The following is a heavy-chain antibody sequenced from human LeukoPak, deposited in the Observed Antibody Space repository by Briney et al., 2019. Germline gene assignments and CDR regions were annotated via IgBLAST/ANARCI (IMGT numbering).Heavy chain of an antibody. V-gene: IGHV4-31*03. J-gene: IGHJ4*02. D-gene: IGHD6-6*01. Sequence: SSETLSLTCTVSGGSISSGGYYWSWIRQHPGKGLEWIGYIYYSGSTYYNPSLKSRVTISVDTSKNQFSLKLSSVTAADTAVYYCASMAARAFDYWGQGTLVTVSS. CDR2: IYYSGST. CDR3: ASMAARAFDY. CDR1: GGSISSGGYY.